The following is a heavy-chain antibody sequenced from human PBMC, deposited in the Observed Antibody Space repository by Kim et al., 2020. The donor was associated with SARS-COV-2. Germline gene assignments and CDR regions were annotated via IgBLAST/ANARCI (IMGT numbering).Heavy chain of an antibody. J-gene: IGHJ4*02. CDR3: ARDPGLGVAGTGD. D-gene: IGHD6-19*01. Sequence: YADSVKGRFAISRDNAKNSLYLQMNSLRAEDTAVYYCARDPGLGVAGTGDWGQGTLVTVSS. V-gene: IGHV3-21*01.